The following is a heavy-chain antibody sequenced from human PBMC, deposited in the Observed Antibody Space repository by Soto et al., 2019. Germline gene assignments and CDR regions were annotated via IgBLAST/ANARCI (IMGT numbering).Heavy chain of an antibody. J-gene: IGHJ6*02. D-gene: IGHD6-19*01. CDR1: GYTFTGYY. Sequence: GASVKVSCKASGYTFTGYYMHWVRQAPGQGLEWMGWINPNSGGTNYAQKFQGRVTMTRDTSISTAYMELNSLRAEDTAVYYCAKDERGQWLIYGMDVWGQGTTVTVSS. V-gene: IGHV1-2*02. CDR2: INPNSGGT. CDR3: AKDERGQWLIYGMDV.